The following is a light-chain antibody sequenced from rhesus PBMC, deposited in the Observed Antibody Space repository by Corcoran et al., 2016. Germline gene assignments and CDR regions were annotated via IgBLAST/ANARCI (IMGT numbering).Light chain of an antibody. Sequence: DIQMTQSPSSLSASVGDTVTITCRASQSISSWLAWYQQNPGKAPKLLINNASSLQSGVPSRFSGSGSGTDFTLTISSLQPEDFATYYCLQYSSSPYSFGQGTKVEIK. CDR2: NAS. V-gene: IGKV1-22*01. CDR3: LQYSSSPYS. CDR1: QSISSW. J-gene: IGKJ2*01.